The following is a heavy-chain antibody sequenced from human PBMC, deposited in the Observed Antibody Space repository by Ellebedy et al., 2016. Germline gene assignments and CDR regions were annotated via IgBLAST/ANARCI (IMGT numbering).Heavy chain of an antibody. CDR3: TRGGLDNSFDV. V-gene: IGHV3-48*02. CDR2: ISPSSGSTI. J-gene: IGHJ3*01. Sequence: GESLKISCIASGFTFTSYSMKWVRQTPGKGLEWVSYISPSSGSTIYYADSVKGRFTISRDNAKNSVYLQMNSLRDEDTAVYYCTRGGLDNSFDVWGQGTMVTVSS. D-gene: IGHD3-16*01. CDR1: GFTFTSYS.